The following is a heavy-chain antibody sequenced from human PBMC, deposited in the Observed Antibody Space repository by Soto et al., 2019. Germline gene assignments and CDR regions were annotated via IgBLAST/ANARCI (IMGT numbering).Heavy chain of an antibody. CDR1: GGTFSSYA. CDR2: IIPIFGTA. CDR3: ARDLEGGIAVALDDY. J-gene: IGHJ4*02. Sequence: ASVKVSCKASGGTFSSYAISWVRQAPGQGLEWMGGIIPIFGTANYAQKFQGRVTITADESTSTAYMELSSLRSEDTAVYYCARDLEGGIAVALDDYWGQGTLVTVSS. D-gene: IGHD6-19*01. V-gene: IGHV1-69*13.